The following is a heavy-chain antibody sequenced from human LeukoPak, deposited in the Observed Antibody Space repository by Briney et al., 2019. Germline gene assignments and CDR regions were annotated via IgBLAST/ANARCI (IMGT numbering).Heavy chain of an antibody. CDR2: IKQDGSEK. CDR3: AKGYTTNWVHYFDY. V-gene: IGHV3-7*01. J-gene: IGHJ4*02. CDR1: GFIFSYYG. Sequence: GSLRLSCEVSGFIFSYYGMNWVRQAPGKGLEWVANIKQDGSEKYYMESVKGRFTISRDNAKNSLFLLMDSLRDDDTAIYYCAKGYTTNWVHYFDYWGQGSLVTVSS. D-gene: IGHD6-13*01.